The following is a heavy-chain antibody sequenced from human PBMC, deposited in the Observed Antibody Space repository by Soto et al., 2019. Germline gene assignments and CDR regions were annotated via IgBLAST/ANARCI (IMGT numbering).Heavy chain of an antibody. Sequence: QVQLVQSGAEVKKPGSSVKVSCKASGGTFNTFAISWVRQAPGQGFEWLGGIIPIFRTPDYAQKFQGRVTIIAEDSASTAYMELSSLRSEDTAVYYCARDKERLRLGGNYYYVMDIWGQGTTVTVSS. J-gene: IGHJ6*02. V-gene: IGHV1-69*12. D-gene: IGHD4-17*01. CDR1: GGTFNTFA. CDR2: IIPIFRTP. CDR3: ARDKERLRLGGNYYYVMDI.